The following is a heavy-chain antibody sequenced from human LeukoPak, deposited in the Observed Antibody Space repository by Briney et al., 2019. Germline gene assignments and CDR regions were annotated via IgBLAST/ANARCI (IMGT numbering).Heavy chain of an antibody. CDR1: GGSISSYY. D-gene: IGHD3-16*01. CDR3: ARHEKFGSFDY. Sequence: SSETLSLTCTVSGGSISSYYWSWLRQPPGKGLEWIGYIYYSGSTNYNPSLKSRVTISVDTSKNQFSLKLSSVTAADTAVYYCARHEKFGSFDYWGQGTLVTVSS. CDR2: IYYSGST. J-gene: IGHJ4*02. V-gene: IGHV4-59*08.